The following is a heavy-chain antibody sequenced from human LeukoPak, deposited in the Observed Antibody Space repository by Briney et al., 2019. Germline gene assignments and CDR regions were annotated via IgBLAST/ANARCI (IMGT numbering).Heavy chain of an antibody. D-gene: IGHD2-2*02. CDR1: GYTFTSYD. CDR2: MNPNSGNT. CDR3: ARGRGLHCSSTSCYTGPSYYYYYMDV. V-gene: IGHV1-8*03. Sequence: VSVKVSCKASGYTFTSYDINWVRQATGQGLEWMGWMNPNSGNTGYAQKFQGRVTITRNTSISTAYMELSSLRSEDTAVYYCARGRGLHCSSTSCYTGPSYYYYYMDVWGKGTTVTVSS. J-gene: IGHJ6*03.